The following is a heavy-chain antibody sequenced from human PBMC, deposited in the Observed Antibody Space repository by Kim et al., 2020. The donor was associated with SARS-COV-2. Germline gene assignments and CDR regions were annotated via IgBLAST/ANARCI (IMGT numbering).Heavy chain of an antibody. CDR2: ISGSGGST. D-gene: IGHD3-10*01. CDR3: AKLRGSGSYYNPDAFDI. J-gene: IGHJ3*02. V-gene: IGHV3-23*01. CDR1: GFTFSSYA. Sequence: GGSLRLSCAASGFTFSSYAMSWVRQAPGKGLEWVSAISGSGGSTYYADSVKGRFTISRDNSKNTLYLQMNSLRAEDTAVYYCAKLRGSGSYYNPDAFDIWGQGTMVTVSS.